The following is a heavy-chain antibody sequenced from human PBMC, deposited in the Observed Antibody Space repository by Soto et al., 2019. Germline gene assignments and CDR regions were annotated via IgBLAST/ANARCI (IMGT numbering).Heavy chain of an antibody. Sequence: GASVKVSCKASGYTFTVYYMHCVLQSPLQWLEWMGCINPNSGGTNYAQKFQGWVTMTRDTSISTAYMELSRLRSDDTAVYYCARAMVVAATSYYYYYGMDVWGQGTTVTVSS. D-gene: IGHD2-15*01. CDR3: ARAMVVAATSYYYYYGMDV. CDR1: GYTFTVYY. V-gene: IGHV1-2*04. J-gene: IGHJ6*02. CDR2: INPNSGGT.